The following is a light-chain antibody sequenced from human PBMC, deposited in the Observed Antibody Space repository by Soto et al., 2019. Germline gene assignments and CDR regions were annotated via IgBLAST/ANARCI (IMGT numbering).Light chain of an antibody. CDR2: VNIDGSH. Sequence: QSVLTQSPSASASLGASVKLTCTLSSGHNNYAIAWHQQQPEKGPRYLMKVNIDGSHTKGDGIPDRFSGSSSGAERHLTISSLQSEDEADYYCQTWGTAIHDVVFGGGTKLTVL. V-gene: IGLV4-69*01. CDR1: SGHNNYA. J-gene: IGLJ2*01. CDR3: QTWGTAIHDVV.